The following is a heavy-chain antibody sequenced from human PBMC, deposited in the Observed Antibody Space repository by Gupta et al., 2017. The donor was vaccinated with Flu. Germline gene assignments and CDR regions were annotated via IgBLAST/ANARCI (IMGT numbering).Heavy chain of an antibody. CDR2: VYYSGNI. CDR3: AGGGTGYCSGDNCDTDPRVDAYDF. D-gene: IGHD2-15*01. V-gene: IGHV4-39*01. J-gene: IGHJ3*01. CDR1: AGSITSHTHH. Sequence: QLQLQESGPGRVKPSETLSLSFSVSAGSITSHTHHWGWIRRPPGKGLGWIGNVYYSGNIYYSPSLRSRVSISMDTSRNQFSLKLTSVTAADTALYYCAGGGTGYCSGDNCDTDPRVDAYDFWGPGTEVTVSS.